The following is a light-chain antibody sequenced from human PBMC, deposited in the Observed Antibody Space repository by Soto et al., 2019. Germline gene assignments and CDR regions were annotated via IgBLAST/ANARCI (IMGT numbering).Light chain of an antibody. CDR2: GAS. CDR1: QSVSSN. J-gene: IGKJ3*01. V-gene: IGKV3-20*01. Sequence: EIVLTQSPGTLSLSPGERATLSCRASQSVSSNLAWYQQKPGQAPRLIIHGASRRATGIPDRFSGSGSGADFTLTINTLEPEDFAAYYCQQYGSSPFTFGPGTKVDIK. CDR3: QQYGSSPFT.